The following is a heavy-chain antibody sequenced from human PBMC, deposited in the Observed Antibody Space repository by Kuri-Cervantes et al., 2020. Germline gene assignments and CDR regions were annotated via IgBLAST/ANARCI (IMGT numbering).Heavy chain of an antibody. CDR2: ISSSSSYI. D-gene: IGHD3-9*01. J-gene: IGHJ6*02. V-gene: IGHV3-21*01. CDR3: ARGAGVGTQGVLRYFDWLSGYYYYGMDV. CDR1: GFTFSSYS. Sequence: LSLTCAASGFTFSSYSMNWVRQAPGKGLEWVSSISSSSSYIYYADSVKGRFTISRDNAKNSLYLQMNSLRAEDTAVYYCARGAGVGTQGVLRYFDWLSGYYYYGMDVWGQGTTVTVSS.